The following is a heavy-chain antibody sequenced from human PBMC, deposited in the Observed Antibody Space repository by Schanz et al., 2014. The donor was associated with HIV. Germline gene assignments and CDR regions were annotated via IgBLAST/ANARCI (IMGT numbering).Heavy chain of an antibody. CDR1: GFIFSSYT. Sequence: QLVESGGGLVGPGGSLRLSCAASGFIFSSYTMYWIRQSPGKGLEWVASISGNTNYIYYADSVKGRFTISRDNAKNSLYLEMNNLRAEDTAVYFCAKASVTDYCDYWGQGTLVTVSS. V-gene: IGHV3-21*01. CDR2: ISGNTNYI. J-gene: IGHJ4*02. CDR3: AKASVTDYCDY. D-gene: IGHD4-17*01.